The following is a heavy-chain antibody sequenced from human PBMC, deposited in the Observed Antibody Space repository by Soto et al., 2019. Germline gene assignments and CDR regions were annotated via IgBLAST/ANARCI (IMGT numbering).Heavy chain of an antibody. D-gene: IGHD3-22*01. CDR1: GYTFTSYY. J-gene: IGHJ6*02. CDR3: ARGYDSSGYYYYYGMDV. V-gene: IGHV1-46*03. Sequence: ASVKVSCTASGYTFTSYYMHWVRQAPGQGLEWMGIINPSGGSTSYAQKFQGRVTMTRDTSTSTVYMELSSLRSEDTAVYYCARGYDSSGYYYYYGMDVWGQGTTVTVSS. CDR2: INPSGGST.